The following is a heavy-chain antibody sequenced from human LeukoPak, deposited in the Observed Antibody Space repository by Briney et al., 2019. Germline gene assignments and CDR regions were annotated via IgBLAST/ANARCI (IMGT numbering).Heavy chain of an antibody. CDR3: ARVVWPDY. Sequence: GGSLRPSCEASGFTFSSYSMNWVRQAPGKGLEWVSSISSSSYIYYADSVKGRFTISRDNAKNSLYLQMNSLRAEDTAVYYCARVVWPDYWGQGTLVTVSS. J-gene: IGHJ4*02. V-gene: IGHV3-21*01. CDR1: GFTFSSYS. D-gene: IGHD2-21*01. CDR2: ISSSSYI.